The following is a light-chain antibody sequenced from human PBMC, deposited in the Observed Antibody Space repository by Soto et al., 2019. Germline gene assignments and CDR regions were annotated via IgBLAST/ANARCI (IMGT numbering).Light chain of an antibody. J-gene: IGLJ1*01. CDR2: EVS. CDR1: SSDVGSYHY. Sequence: QSVLTQPASVSGSPAQSITISCTGTSSDVGSYHYVSWFQQHPGKAPKLLIFEVSNRPSGVSNRFSGSKSGNTASLTISGLQSEDEADYYCASYTIKTTYVFGSGTKVTVL. CDR3: ASYTIKTTYV. V-gene: IGLV2-14*01.